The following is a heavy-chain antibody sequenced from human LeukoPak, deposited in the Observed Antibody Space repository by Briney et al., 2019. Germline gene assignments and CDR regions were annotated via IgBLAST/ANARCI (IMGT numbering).Heavy chain of an antibody. CDR3: ARDGGSSGTGAYYMDV. CDR2: ISSGGSHI. J-gene: IGHJ6*03. V-gene: IGHV3-21*01. Sequence: GGSLRLSCEASRFTFSSYSMNWVRQAPGKGLEWVSSISSGGSHIYYADSVKGRITISRDNAKNSLYLQMNSLRAEDTAVYYCARDGGSSGTGAYYMDVGGKGTTVTVSS. D-gene: IGHD2-15*01. CDR1: RFTFSSYS.